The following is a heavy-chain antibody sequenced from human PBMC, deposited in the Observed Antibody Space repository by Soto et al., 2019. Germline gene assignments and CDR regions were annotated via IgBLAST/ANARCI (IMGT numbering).Heavy chain of an antibody. CDR3: ARDADASGWYHYGFDV. V-gene: IGHV3-7*01. CDR1: GLTLSSYW. Sequence: GGSLRLSCAASGLTLSSYWMNWVRQAPGKGLEWVANIKQDGSEKYYVDSVKGRFFISRDNARNSLYLQLNSLRAEDTAVYYCARDADASGWYHYGFDVWGQGTLVTVSS. CDR2: IKQDGSEK. J-gene: IGHJ6*02. D-gene: IGHD6-19*01.